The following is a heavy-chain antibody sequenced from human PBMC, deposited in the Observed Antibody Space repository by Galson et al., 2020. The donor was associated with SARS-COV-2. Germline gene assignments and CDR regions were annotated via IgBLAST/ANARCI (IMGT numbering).Heavy chain of an antibody. CDR3: ARDEGIRGYNYGRLYYGMVV. D-gene: IGHD5-18*01. V-gene: IGHV3-21*01. CDR1: GFPFSTYS. Sequence: GESLKISCAASGFPFSTYSMNWVRLAPGKGLEWVSSLSTSSSYTYYVDSVKGRFSISRDNPRNSLYLQMNSLRAEDTAVYYCARDEGIRGYNYGRLYYGMVVWGQGTTVTVSS. J-gene: IGHJ6*02. CDR2: LSTSSSYT.